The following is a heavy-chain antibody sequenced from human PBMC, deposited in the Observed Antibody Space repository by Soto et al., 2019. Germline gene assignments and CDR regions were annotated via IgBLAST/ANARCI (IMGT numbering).Heavy chain of an antibody. CDR1: GFTFSNYD. Sequence: PWGSLRLSCAASGFTFSNYDMHWVRQVTGKGLEWVSTIGTAGDTYYPGSVKGRFTISRENAKNSLYLQMNSLRAEDTAVYYCARGSLISLYYFDYWGQGTLVTVSS. V-gene: IGHV3-13*01. CDR2: IGTAGDT. CDR3: ARGSLISLYYFDY. J-gene: IGHJ4*02. D-gene: IGHD2-15*01.